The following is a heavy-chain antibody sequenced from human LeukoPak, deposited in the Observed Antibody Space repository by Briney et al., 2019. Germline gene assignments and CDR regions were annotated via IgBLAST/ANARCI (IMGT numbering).Heavy chain of an antibody. V-gene: IGHV4-4*07. CDR1: GGSISSYY. D-gene: IGHD3-9*01. CDR3: AKDKNYDILTGYFESPNWCFDL. CDR2: IYTSGST. J-gene: IGHJ2*01. Sequence: SETLSLTCTVSGGSISSYYWSWIRQPAGKGLEWIGCIYTSGSTNYNPSLKSRVTMSVDTSKNQFSLKLSSVTAADTAVYYCAKDKNYDILTGYFESPNWCFDLWGRGTLVTVSS.